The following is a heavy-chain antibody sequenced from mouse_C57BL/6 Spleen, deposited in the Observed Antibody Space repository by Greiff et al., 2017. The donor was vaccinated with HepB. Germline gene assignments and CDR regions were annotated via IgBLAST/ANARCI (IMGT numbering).Heavy chain of an antibody. D-gene: IGHD1-1*01. CDR3: ARSVYYYGSRAMDY. V-gene: IGHV1-26*01. Sequence: VQLQQSGPELVKPGASVKISCKASGYTFTDYYMNWVKQSHGKSLEWIGDINPNNGGTSYNQKFKGKATLTVDKSSSTAYMELRSLTSEDSAVYYCARSVYYYGSRAMDYWGQGTSVTVSS. CDR2: INPNNGGT. J-gene: IGHJ4*01. CDR1: GYTFTDYY.